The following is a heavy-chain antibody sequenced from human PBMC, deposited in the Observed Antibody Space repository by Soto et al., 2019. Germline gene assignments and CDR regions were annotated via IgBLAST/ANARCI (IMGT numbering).Heavy chain of an antibody. J-gene: IGHJ3*02. D-gene: IGHD2-2*01. CDR2: ISSSSSTI. Sequence: EVQLVESGGGLVQPGGSLRLSCAASGFTFSSYSMNWVRHAPGKGLEWVSYISSSSSTIYYADSVKGRFTISSDNAKNSLYLQMNSLRAEDTAVYYCARGPYCSSTSCYLEAFDIWGQGTMVTVSS. CDR1: GFTFSSYS. V-gene: IGHV3-48*01. CDR3: ARGPYCSSTSCYLEAFDI.